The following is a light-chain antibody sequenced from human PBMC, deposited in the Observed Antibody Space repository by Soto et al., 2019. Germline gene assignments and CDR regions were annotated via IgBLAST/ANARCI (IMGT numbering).Light chain of an antibody. Sequence: DIQMTQSPSSLSASVGDRVTITCRASQTITTYLNWYQQKPGKAPQLLIYGASSLQSGVPSRFTGSASGTDFTLTISSLQHEDFATYHCQQSHSTPWTFGQGTKVEIK. CDR3: QQSHSTPWT. CDR2: GAS. V-gene: IGKV1-39*01. CDR1: QTITTY. J-gene: IGKJ1*01.